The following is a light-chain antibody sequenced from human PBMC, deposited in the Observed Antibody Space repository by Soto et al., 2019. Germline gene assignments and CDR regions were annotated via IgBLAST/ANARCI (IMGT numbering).Light chain of an antibody. CDR1: QSVSKY. CDR3: QQRSNWPQIT. Sequence: EIVLTQSPATLSLSLGERATLSCRAIQSVSKYLAWYQQKPGQAPRLLIHDASNRATGIPARFSGSGSGTDFTLTISSLEPEDFGVYYCQQRSNWPQITFGGGTKVEIK. CDR2: DAS. V-gene: IGKV3-11*01. J-gene: IGKJ4*01.